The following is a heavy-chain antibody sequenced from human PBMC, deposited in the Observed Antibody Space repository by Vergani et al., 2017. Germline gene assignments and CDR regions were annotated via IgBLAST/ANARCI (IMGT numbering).Heavy chain of an antibody. CDR1: GITFSSYA. V-gene: IGHV3-23*01. CDR2: ISGSGGST. Sequence: EVQLLESGGGLVQPGGSLRLSCAASGITFSSYAMSWVRQAPGKGLEWVSAISGSGGSTYYADSVKGRFTISRDNSKNTLFLQLKTLRAEDTGVYYCAKDYNIMGALHYWGQGTLVAVSS. D-gene: IGHD5-12*01. CDR3: AKDYNIMGALHY. J-gene: IGHJ4*02.